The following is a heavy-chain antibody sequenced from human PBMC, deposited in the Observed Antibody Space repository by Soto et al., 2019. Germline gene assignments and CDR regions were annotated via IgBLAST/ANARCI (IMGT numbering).Heavy chain of an antibody. V-gene: IGHV4-30-4*01. Sequence: SETLSLTCTVSGGSISSGDYYWSWIRQPPGKGLEWIGYIYYSGSTYYNPSLKNRVTISVDTSKNQFSMKLSSVTAAEKAVYYCARAPRYCSGGSCYQTIDPWGQGTLVTVSS. J-gene: IGHJ5*02. CDR3: ARAPRYCSGGSCYQTIDP. CDR1: GGSISSGDYY. D-gene: IGHD2-15*01. CDR2: IYYSGST.